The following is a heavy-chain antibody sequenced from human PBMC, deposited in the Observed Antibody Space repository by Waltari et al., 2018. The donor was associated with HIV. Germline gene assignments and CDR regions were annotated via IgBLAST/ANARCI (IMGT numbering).Heavy chain of an antibody. CDR3: ARDRCCNGNGCSPRDAFDE. Sequence: QLRLQESGSGLLKPSQTLSLTCNVSGGSVGSSGFSWSWIRQSPGKGLEWIGYIYYTGSTYCNPSLKSRVNISLDRSKNQFSLRLSYVSAADTAVYYGARDRCCNGNGCSPRDAFDEWGQGRMVTVSS. CDR2: IYYTGST. D-gene: IGHD2-15*01. V-gene: IGHV4-30-2*06. CDR1: GGSVGSSGFS. J-gene: IGHJ3*01.